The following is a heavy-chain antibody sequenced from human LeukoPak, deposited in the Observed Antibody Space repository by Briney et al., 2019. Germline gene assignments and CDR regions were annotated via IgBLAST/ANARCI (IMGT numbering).Heavy chain of an antibody. D-gene: IGHD2-15*01. Sequence: PGMSLRLSCAASGFTFSSFGMNWVRQAPGKGLEWVAVISFDGSKRLYADAVKRRFIISRDKSKKTVSLQMNSLRPEDTAVYFCARDLQCSGGSCFSDASGYFDYWGQGALVTVSS. V-gene: IGHV3-30*03. CDR3: ARDLQCSGGSCFSDASGYFDY. CDR1: GFTFSSFG. CDR2: ISFDGSKR. J-gene: IGHJ4*02.